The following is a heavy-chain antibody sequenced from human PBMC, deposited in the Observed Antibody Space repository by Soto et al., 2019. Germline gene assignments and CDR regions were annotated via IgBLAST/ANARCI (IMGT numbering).Heavy chain of an antibody. CDR2: IFPQSGAT. D-gene: IGHD2-2*01. V-gene: IGHV1-2*02. Sequence: QVQLVQSGAEVKKPGASVRVSCKSSGYTFSDYNFHWVRQAPGQGLEWLGWIFPQSGATKYTQRLQGRVTKTRDTSISSVYMELSGLRSDDTAAYYCARESSTWNQSCSRTTCALDQWGQGTLVIVS. CDR1: GYTFSDYN. J-gene: IGHJ4*02. CDR3: ARESSTWNQSCSRTTCALDQ.